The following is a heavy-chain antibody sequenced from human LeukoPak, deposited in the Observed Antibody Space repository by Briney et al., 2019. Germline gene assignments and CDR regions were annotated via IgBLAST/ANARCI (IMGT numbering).Heavy chain of an antibody. CDR1: GFTFSSYW. J-gene: IGHJ6*03. Sequence: GGSLRLSCAASGFTFSSYWMHWVRHAPGKGLEWVSGISWNTGSIGYADSVKGRFTISRDNAKNTLYLQMNSLRDEDMALYYCAKSAQQYYYYYMDVWGKGTMVTVSS. V-gene: IGHV3-9*03. D-gene: IGHD1-1*01. CDR2: ISWNTGSI. CDR3: AKSAQQYYYYYMDV.